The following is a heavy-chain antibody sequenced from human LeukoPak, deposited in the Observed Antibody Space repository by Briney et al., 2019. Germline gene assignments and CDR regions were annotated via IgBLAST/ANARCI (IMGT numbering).Heavy chain of an antibody. CDR3: ARDRVVRGVTGRWYYYGMDV. CDR2: IGSSGSYI. D-gene: IGHD3-10*01. Sequence: GGSLRLSCAASGFAFSGDNMNWVRQAPGKGLEWVSFIGSSGSYIKYADSVKGRFTISRDNAKNSLYLQMNSLRAEDTAVYYCARDRVVRGVTGRWYYYGMDVWGKGTTVTVSS. CDR1: GFAFSGDN. J-gene: IGHJ6*04. V-gene: IGHV3-21*04.